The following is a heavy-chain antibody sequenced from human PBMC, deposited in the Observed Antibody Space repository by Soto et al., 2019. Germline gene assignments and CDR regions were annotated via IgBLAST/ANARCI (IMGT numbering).Heavy chain of an antibody. V-gene: IGHV1-69*06. CDR1: GGTFSSYA. CDR2: IIPIFGTA. Sequence: GASVKVSCKASGGTFSSYAISWVRQAPGQGLEWMGGIIPIFGTANYAQKFQGRVTITADKSTSTAYMELSSLRSEDTAVYYCASLFTVSSHIYYGDSFSAFGIWGQGTMVTVSS. CDR3: ASLFTVSSHIYYGDSFSAFGI. J-gene: IGHJ3*02. D-gene: IGHD4-17*01.